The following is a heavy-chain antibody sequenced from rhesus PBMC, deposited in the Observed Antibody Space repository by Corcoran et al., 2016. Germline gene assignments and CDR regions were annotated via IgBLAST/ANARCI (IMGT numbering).Heavy chain of an antibody. J-gene: IGHJ5-1*01. Sequence: QVQLQESGPGLVKPSETLSLTCAVSGYSISSGYGWGWIRQPPGKGLGWIGDIGVSSGSTNYNPALKSRVTISKDTSKNQFSLKLSSVTAADTAVYYCARPWVPPFDVWGPGVLVTVSS. CDR1: GYSISSGYG. D-gene: IGHD1-38*01. V-gene: IGHV4-127*01. CDR3: ARPWVPPFDV. CDR2: IGVSSGST.